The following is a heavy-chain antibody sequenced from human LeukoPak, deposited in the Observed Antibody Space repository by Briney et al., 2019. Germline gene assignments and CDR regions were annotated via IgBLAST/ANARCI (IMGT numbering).Heavy chain of an antibody. D-gene: IGHD3-10*01. CDR3: ARTEFNYAWGADY. Sequence: GGSLRLSCAASGFTFSTYEMHWVRQAPGKGLEWVSFISTSDTTIYYADSAKGRFTISRDNAKNSLYLQMNSLRAEDTALYYCARTEFNYAWGADYWGQGTLVTVSS. J-gene: IGHJ4*02. CDR2: ISTSDTTI. CDR1: GFTFSTYE. V-gene: IGHV3-48*03.